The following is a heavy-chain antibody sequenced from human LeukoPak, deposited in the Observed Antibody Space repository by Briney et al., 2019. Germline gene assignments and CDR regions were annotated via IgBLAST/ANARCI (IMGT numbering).Heavy chain of an antibody. CDR3: ARAWKTSGDY. CDR1: GFTFSSYW. J-gene: IGHJ4*02. V-gene: IGHV3-74*01. CDR2: ISSDGSST. D-gene: IGHD1-1*01. Sequence: GGSLRLSCEASGFTFSSYWMHWVRQAPGRGLVWVSRISSDGSSTDYADSVKGRFTISRDNAKNTLYLQMDSLRVEDMAVYYCARAWKTSGDYWGQGTQVTVSS.